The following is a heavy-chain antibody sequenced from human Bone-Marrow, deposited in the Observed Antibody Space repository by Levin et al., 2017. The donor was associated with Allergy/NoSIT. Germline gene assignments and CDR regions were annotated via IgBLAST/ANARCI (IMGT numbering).Heavy chain of an antibody. CDR3: VKEGCSDGVCYRSGLDV. CDR2: ISDAGGSK. D-gene: IGHD2-21*02. V-gene: IGHV3-23*01. CDR1: GFTFSDYA. J-gene: IGHJ6*02. Sequence: PGGSLRLSCVVSGFTFSDYAVAWVRQSPGKGLEWVSSISDAGGSKYYPNSVKGRFTISRDNSKNTVTLQMNSLRAEDTALYFCVKEGCSDGVCYRSGLDVWGRGTTVTVSS.